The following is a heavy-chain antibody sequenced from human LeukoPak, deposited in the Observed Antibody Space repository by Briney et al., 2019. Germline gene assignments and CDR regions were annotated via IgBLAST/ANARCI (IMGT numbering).Heavy chain of an antibody. CDR3: AFSGWFWGAFDY. Sequence: PSETLSLTCSVSGGSISISNYFWGWIRQPPGKGLEWIASRSSAGITHYHSSLESRISVAVEPSKSQFSLRLTSLTAADTAVYYCAFSGWFWGAFDYWGQGILVTVSS. V-gene: IGHV4-39*01. J-gene: IGHJ4*02. D-gene: IGHD6-19*01. CDR2: RSSAGIT. CDR1: GGSISISNYF.